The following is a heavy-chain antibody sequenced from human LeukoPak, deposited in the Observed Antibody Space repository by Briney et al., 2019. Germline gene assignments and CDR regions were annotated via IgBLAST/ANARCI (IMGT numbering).Heavy chain of an antibody. CDR1: GFTFSSYE. D-gene: IGHD3-10*01. CDR3: ARDYYYGSGSYYFLDY. J-gene: IGHJ4*02. V-gene: IGHV3-48*03. CDR2: ISSSGSTI. Sequence: GGSLRLSCAASGFTFSSYEMNWVRQAPGKGLEWVSYISSSGSTIYYADSVKGRFTISRDNAKNSLYLQMNSLRAEDTAVYYCARDYYYGSGSYYFLDYWGQGTLVTVSS.